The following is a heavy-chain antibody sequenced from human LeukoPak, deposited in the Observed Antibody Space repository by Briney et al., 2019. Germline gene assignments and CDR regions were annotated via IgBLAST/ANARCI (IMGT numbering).Heavy chain of an antibody. V-gene: IGHV4-4*02. CDR2: IYHSGST. J-gene: IGHJ4*02. CDR1: GGSISSSNW. CDR3: ARDYYYDSSGYYYFFDGVDY. D-gene: IGHD3-22*01. Sequence: PSETLSLTCAVSGGSISSSNWWSWVRQPPGKGLEWIGEIYHSGSTNYNPSLKSRVTISVDKSKNQFSLKLSSVTAADTAVYYCARDYYYDSSGYYYFFDGVDYWGQGTLVTVSS.